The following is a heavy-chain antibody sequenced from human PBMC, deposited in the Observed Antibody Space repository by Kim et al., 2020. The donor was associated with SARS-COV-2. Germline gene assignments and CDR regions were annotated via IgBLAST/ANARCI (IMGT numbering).Heavy chain of an antibody. D-gene: IGHD3-10*01. J-gene: IGHJ3*02. CDR1: GLTFRSYG. CDR3: RYRSRITTSPDAFDI. Sequence: GGSLRLSCEASGLTFRSYGMHWVRRAPGKGLEGGAVISYDGSNKYYADSVKGRCTIPSDNSKNTLYLQMNSLRAEETAVYYCRYRSRITTSPDAFDIWGQGTMFTVSS. V-gene: IGHV3-33*05. CDR2: ISYDGSNK.